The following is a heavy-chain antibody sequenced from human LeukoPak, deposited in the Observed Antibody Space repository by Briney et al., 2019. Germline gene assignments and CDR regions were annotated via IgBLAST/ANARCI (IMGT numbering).Heavy chain of an antibody. CDR3: ARWGRAVSGLSRHTFDY. J-gene: IGHJ4*02. D-gene: IGHD3-16*01. CDR1: GYRFTNYW. CDR2: IYPGDSDT. Sequence: GEALKISCKGSGYRFTNYWIAWVRQMPGKGLEWMVIIYPGDSDTRYSPSFQGRVTISADKSISTASLQWSSLKASDTAMYYCARWGRAVSGLSRHTFDYWGQGTLVTVSS. V-gene: IGHV5-51*01.